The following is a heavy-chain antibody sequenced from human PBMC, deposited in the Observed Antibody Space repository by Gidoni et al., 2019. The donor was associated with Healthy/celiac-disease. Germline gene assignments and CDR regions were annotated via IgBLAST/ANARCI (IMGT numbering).Heavy chain of an antibody. V-gene: IGHV4-4*07. Sequence: QVQLQESGPGLVKPSETLSLTCTVSGGSISSYYWSWIRQPAGKGLEWIGRIYTSWSTNYNPSLKSRVTMSVDTSKNQFSLKLSSVTAADTAVYYCARAPGDPAAIYEAGYYFDYWGQGTLVTVSS. CDR1: GGSISSYY. CDR2: IYTSWST. D-gene: IGHD2-2*01. CDR3: ARAPGDPAAIYEAGYYFDY. J-gene: IGHJ4*02.